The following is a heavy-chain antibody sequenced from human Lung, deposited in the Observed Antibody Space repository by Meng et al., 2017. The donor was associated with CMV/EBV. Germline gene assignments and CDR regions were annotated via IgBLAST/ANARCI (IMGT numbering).Heavy chain of an antibody. CDR1: SVSLSSSSNY. Sequence: SETLSLXXTVSSVSLSSSSNYWGWIRQPPGKGLEWIGSIYYSESTYYNSSLKSRVTIFVDTSENQFSLKLTSVTAADTAVYYCARHLGVGAYYDSWSGYSYYVDYWGQGTLVXVSS. CDR2: IYYSEST. CDR3: ARHLGVGAYYDSWSGYSYYVDY. J-gene: IGHJ4*02. D-gene: IGHD3-3*01. V-gene: IGHV4-39*01.